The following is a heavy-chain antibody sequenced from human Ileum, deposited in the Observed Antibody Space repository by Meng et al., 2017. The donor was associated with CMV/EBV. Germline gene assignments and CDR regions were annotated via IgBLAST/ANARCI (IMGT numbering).Heavy chain of an antibody. J-gene: IGHJ6*02. CDR3: AISGEYQLLFDYYGMDV. V-gene: IGHV3-66*02. D-gene: IGHD2-2*01. CDR1: GFTVSSIY. Sequence: GESLKISCEASGFTVSSIYMSWVRQAPGKGLDWVSVMYSAGATYYADSVKGRFTISRDKSKNTLYLQMNSLRVEDTAVYYCAISGEYQLLFDYYGMDVWGQGTTVTVSS. CDR2: MYSAGAT.